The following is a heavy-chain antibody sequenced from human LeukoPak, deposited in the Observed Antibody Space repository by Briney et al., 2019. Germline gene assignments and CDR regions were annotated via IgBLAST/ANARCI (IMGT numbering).Heavy chain of an antibody. Sequence: SETLSLTCTVSGGSISSYYWSWIRQPPGKGLEWIGYIYYSGSTNYNPSLKSRVTISVDTSKNQFSLKLSSVTAADTAVYYCARETPEYCSSTSCYLGVWFDPWGQGTLVTVSS. CDR1: GGSISSYY. J-gene: IGHJ5*02. V-gene: IGHV4-59*01. D-gene: IGHD2-2*01. CDR2: IYYSGST. CDR3: ARETPEYCSSTSCYLGVWFDP.